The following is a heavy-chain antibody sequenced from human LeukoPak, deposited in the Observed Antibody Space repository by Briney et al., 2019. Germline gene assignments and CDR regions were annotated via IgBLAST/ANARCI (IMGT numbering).Heavy chain of an antibody. CDR2: INHSGST. Sequence: PSETLSLTCAVYGGSFSGYYWSWIRQPPGKGLEWIGEINHSGSTNYNPSLKSRVTISVDTSKNQFSLKLSSVTATDTAVYYCARSRRGAYYYYYMDVWGKGTTVTISS. CDR1: GGSFSGYY. CDR3: ARSRRGAYYYYYMDV. D-gene: IGHD1-26*01. J-gene: IGHJ6*03. V-gene: IGHV4-34*01.